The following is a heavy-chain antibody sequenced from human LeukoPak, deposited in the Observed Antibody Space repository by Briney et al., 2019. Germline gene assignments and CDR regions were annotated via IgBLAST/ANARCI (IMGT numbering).Heavy chain of an antibody. CDR3: ARAGGYSYGFPDY. CDR2: IYYSGST. Sequence: PSETLSLTCTVSGGSISSSNYYWGWIRQPPGKGLEWIGSIYYSGSTYYSPSLKSRVTISVDTSKNQFSLKLSSVTAADTAVYYCARAGGYSYGFPDYWGQGTLVTVSS. V-gene: IGHV4-39*07. D-gene: IGHD5-18*01. CDR1: GGSISSSNYY. J-gene: IGHJ4*02.